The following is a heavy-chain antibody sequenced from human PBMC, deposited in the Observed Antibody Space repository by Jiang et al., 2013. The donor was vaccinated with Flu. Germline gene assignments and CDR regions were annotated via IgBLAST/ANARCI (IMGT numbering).Heavy chain of an antibody. D-gene: IGHD2-21*02. V-gene: IGHV1-69*01. CDR2: IVPIFGTA. CDR1: GGTFSSYA. J-gene: IGHJ6*02. CDR3: ARDGPYCGGDCSNYGMDV. Sequence: SVKVSCKASGGTFSSYAISWVRQAPGQGLEWMGGIVPIFGTANYAQKFQGRVTITADESTSTAYMELSSLRSEDTAVYYCARDGPYCGGDCSNYGMDVWGQGTTVTVSS.